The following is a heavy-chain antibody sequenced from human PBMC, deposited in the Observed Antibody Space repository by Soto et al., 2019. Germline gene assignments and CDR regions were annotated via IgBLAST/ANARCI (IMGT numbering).Heavy chain of an antibody. Sequence: EVQVVESGGGLVQPGGSLRFSCSFTFSMYSMNWVRQAPGKGLEWVASISSGGSYIKYANSVKGRFTISRDNAKNSVSLQMNSLRVDETAVYFCTRDQGGSYDSWFDPWGQGTLVTVSS. CDR1: FTFSMYS. D-gene: IGHD1-26*01. J-gene: IGHJ5*02. CDR3: TRDQGGSYDSWFDP. CDR2: ISSGGSYI. V-gene: IGHV3-21*01.